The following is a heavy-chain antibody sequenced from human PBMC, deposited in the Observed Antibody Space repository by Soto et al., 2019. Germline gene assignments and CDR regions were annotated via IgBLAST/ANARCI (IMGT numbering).Heavy chain of an antibody. D-gene: IGHD4-4*01. V-gene: IGHV3-13*01. CDR3: AREAATGSYMDV. CDR2: IGTAGDT. J-gene: IGHJ6*03. Sequence: GGSLRLSCAASGFTFSSYDMHWVRQATGKGLEWVSAIGTAGDTYYPGSVKGRFTISRENAKNSLYLQMNSLRAGDTAVYYCAREAATGSYMDVWGQGTTVTVSS. CDR1: GFTFSSYD.